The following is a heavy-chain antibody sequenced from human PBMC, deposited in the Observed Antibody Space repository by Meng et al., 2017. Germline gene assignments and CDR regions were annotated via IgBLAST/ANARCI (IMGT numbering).Heavy chain of an antibody. CDR3: ARRGADTAMVYYYYGMDV. Sequence: ASVKVSCKASGYTFTGYYMHWVRQAPGQGLEWMGWINPNSGGTNYAQKFQGRVTMTTDESTSTAYMELSSLRSEDTAVYYCARRGADTAMVYYYYGMDVWGQGTTVTVSS. J-gene: IGHJ6*02. CDR1: GYTFTGYY. CDR2: INPNSGGT. D-gene: IGHD5-18*01. V-gene: IGHV1-2*02.